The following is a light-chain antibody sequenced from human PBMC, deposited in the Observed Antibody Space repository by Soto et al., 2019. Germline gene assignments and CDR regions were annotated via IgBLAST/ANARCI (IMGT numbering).Light chain of an antibody. Sequence: QSVLTQSPSASGTPGQSVTISCSGSSSNIGTNYVFWYQHLPGTAPKLLIYRDNQRPSGVPDRFSGSKSGTSASLAISGLRSDDEADYYCAAWDDRLSSVLFGGGTKLTVL. CDR1: SSNIGTNY. CDR3: AAWDDRLSSVL. CDR2: RDN. J-gene: IGLJ3*02. V-gene: IGLV1-47*01.